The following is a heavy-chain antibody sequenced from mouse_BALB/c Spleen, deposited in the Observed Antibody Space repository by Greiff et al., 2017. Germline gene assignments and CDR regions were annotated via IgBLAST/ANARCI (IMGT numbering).Heavy chain of an antibody. Sequence: DVQLQESGPGLVKPSQSLSLTCSVTGYSITSGYYWNWIRQFPGNKLEWMGYISYDGSNNYNPSLKNRITITRDTSKNQFFLKLNSVTTEDTATYYCARETTVVADAMDYWGQGTSVTVSS. J-gene: IGHJ4*01. CDR1: GYSITSGYY. CDR3: ARETTVVADAMDY. CDR2: ISYDGSN. V-gene: IGHV3-6*02. D-gene: IGHD1-1*01.